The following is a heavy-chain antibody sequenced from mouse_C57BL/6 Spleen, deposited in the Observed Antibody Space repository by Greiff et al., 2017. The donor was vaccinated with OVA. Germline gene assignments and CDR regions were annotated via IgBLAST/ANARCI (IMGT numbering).Heavy chain of an antibody. J-gene: IGHJ4*01. Sequence: QVQLQQPGAELVMPGASVKLSCKASGYTFTSYWMHWVKQRPGQGLEWIGEIDPSDSYTNYNQKFKGKSTLTVDKSSSTAYMQLSSLTSEDSSVYYCARRGGVVPYAMDYWGQGTSVTVSS. V-gene: IGHV1-69*01. CDR1: GYTFTSYW. CDR2: IDPSDSYT. CDR3: ARRGGVVPYAMDY. D-gene: IGHD1-1*01.